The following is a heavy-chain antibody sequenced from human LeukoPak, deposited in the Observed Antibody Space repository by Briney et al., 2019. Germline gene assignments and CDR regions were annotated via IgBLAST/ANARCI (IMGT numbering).Heavy chain of an antibody. CDR1: GFTFSSYG. J-gene: IGHJ6*03. CDR2: IRYDGSNK. D-gene: IGHD4-23*01. Sequence: GGSLRLSCAASGFTFSSYGMHWVRQAPGKGLEWVAFIRYDGSNKYYADSVKGRFTISRDNSKNTLYLQMNSLRAEDTAVYYCAKAGGDYGGGYYYYMDVWGKGTTVTISS. V-gene: IGHV3-30*02. CDR3: AKAGGDYGGGYYYYMDV.